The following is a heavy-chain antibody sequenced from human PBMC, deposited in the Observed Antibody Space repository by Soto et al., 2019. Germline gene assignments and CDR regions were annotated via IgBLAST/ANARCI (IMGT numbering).Heavy chain of an antibody. D-gene: IGHD3-22*01. CDR1: GFTFSSYA. CDR2: ISGSGGST. CDR3: AKGPPSIYYYDSSGYYYGYFDY. V-gene: IGHV3-23*01. Sequence: GGSLRLSCAASGFTFSSYAMSWVRQAPGKGLEWVSAISGSGGSTYYADSVKGRFTISRDNSKNTLYLQMNSLRAEDTAVYYCAKGPPSIYYYDSSGYYYGYFDYWGQGTLVTVSS. J-gene: IGHJ4*02.